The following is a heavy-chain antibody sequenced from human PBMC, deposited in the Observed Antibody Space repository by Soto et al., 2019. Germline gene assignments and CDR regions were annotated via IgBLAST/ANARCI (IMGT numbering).Heavy chain of an antibody. CDR1: GYTFTSYA. CDR2: INAGNGNT. Sequence: ASVKVSCKASGYTFTSYAMHWVRQAPGQRLEWMGWINAGNGNTKYSQKFQGRVTITRDTSASTPYMELSSLRSEDTAVYYCARDPGGGSSWYTSYYYYGMDVWGQGTTVTVSS. J-gene: IGHJ6*02. D-gene: IGHD6-13*01. V-gene: IGHV1-3*01. CDR3: ARDPGGGSSWYTSYYYYGMDV.